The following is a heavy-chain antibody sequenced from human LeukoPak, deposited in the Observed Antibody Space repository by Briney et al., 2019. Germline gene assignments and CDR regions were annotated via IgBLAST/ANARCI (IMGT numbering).Heavy chain of an antibody. Sequence: GASVKVSCKASGYTFTSYGISWVRQAPGQGLEWMGWISAYNGNTNYAQKLQGRVPMTTDTSTSTAYMELRSLRSDDTAVYYCARRGVGLLGYYYGMDVWGQGTTVTVSS. CDR2: ISAYNGNT. CDR3: ARRGVGLLGYYYGMDV. J-gene: IGHJ6*02. D-gene: IGHD3-22*01. V-gene: IGHV1-18*01. CDR1: GYTFTSYG.